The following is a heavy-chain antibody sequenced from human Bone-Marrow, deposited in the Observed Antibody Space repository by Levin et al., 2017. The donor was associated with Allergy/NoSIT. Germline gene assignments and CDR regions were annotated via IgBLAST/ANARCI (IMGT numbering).Heavy chain of an antibody. Sequence: GGSLRLSCAASGFTFNNYAMSWVRQAPGKGMEWVSAITGSGGSTYYADSVKGRFTISRDNSKNTLYLQMNSLRAEDTAVYYCAKEVGWDLLGYFDYWGQGTLVTVSS. CDR3: AKEVGWDLLGYFDY. CDR2: ITGSGGST. D-gene: IGHD1-26*01. CDR1: GFTFNNYA. J-gene: IGHJ4*02. V-gene: IGHV3-23*01.